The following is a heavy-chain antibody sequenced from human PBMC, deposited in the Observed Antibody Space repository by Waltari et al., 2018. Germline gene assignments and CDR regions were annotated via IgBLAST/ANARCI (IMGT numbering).Heavy chain of an antibody. Sequence: EVQLVETGGGLIQPGGSLRLSCAASGVTVSSNYMSWVRQAPGKGLEWVSVIYSGGSTYYADSVKGRFTISRDNSKNTLYLQMNSLRAEDTAVYYCARHPRRGTFYFDYWGQGTLVTVSS. CDR1: GVTVSSNY. CDR3: ARHPRRGTFYFDY. CDR2: IYSGGST. D-gene: IGHD1-1*01. J-gene: IGHJ4*02. V-gene: IGHV3-53*02.